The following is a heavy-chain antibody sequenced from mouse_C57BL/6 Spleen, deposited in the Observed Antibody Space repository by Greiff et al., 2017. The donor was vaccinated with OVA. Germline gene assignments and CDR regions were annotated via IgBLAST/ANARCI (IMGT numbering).Heavy chain of an antibody. Sequence: VKLQQSGAELVKPGASVKISCKASGYAFSSYWMNWVKQRPGKGLEWIGQIYPGDGDTNYNGKFKGKATLTADKSSSTAYMQLSSLTSEDSAVYFCARSDYSNSFAYWGQGTLVTVSA. J-gene: IGHJ3*01. D-gene: IGHD2-5*01. CDR3: ARSDYSNSFAY. V-gene: IGHV1-80*01. CDR2: IYPGDGDT. CDR1: GYAFSSYW.